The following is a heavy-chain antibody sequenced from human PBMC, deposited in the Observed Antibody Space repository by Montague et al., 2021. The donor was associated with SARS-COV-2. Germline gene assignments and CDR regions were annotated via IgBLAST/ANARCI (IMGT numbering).Heavy chain of an antibody. D-gene: IGHD3-10*01. CDR1: GFSLRSDDEG. CDR2: IYWNGDK. V-gene: IGHV2-5*01. J-gene: IGHJ4*02. CDR3: AHRGMIRGLIFDY. Sequence: PALGKPTQTLTLTCTFSGFSLRSDDEGVAWIRQSPGQALEWLAVIYWNGDKRYSPSLQRRLTITKDTSENQVVLTMTNMDPVDTATYCCAHRGMIRGLIFDYWGQGTLVTVSS.